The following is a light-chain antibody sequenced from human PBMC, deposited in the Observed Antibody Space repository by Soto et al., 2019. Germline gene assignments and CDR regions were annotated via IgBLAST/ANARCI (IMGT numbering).Light chain of an antibody. CDR2: GAS. V-gene: IGKV3-20*01. CDR1: QSVSNNY. Sequence: EIVLTHSRWTLSLHPFERATLSCMSSQSVSNNYLAWYQQKPGQAPRLLIYGASNRATGIPDRFSGSGSGTDFTLTISRLEPEDFAVYYCQQFSSSPITFGQGTRLEIK. CDR3: QQFSSSPIT. J-gene: IGKJ5*01.